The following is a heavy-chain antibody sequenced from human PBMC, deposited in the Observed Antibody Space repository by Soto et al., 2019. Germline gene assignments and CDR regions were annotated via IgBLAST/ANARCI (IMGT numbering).Heavy chain of an antibody. CDR2: IKSKSEGGAT. CDR3: TADQGGEVVVDY. V-gene: IGHV3-15*07. CDR1: GFTFTSAW. D-gene: IGHD2-15*01. Sequence: EVQLVESGGGLVKPGGSLRISCAASGFTFTSAWMNWVRQAPGQGLEWVGRIKSKSEGGATDYAAPVKGRFTISRDDSKTTLYLQMNSLKTEDTAVYYCTADQGGEVVVDYWGQGTRVTVSS. J-gene: IGHJ4*02.